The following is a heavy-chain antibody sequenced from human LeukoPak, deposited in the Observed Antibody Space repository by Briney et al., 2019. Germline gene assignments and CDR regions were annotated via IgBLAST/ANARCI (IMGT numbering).Heavy chain of an antibody. Sequence: GASVKVSCKASGYTFTGYYMHWVRQAPGQGLEWMGWINPNSGGTNYAQKFQGRVTMTRYTSISTAYMELSRLRSDDTAVYYCARVVNRIAAVFDYWGQGTLVTVSS. CDR3: ARVVNRIAAVFDY. CDR2: INPNSGGT. V-gene: IGHV1-2*02. CDR1: GYTFTGYY. J-gene: IGHJ4*02. D-gene: IGHD6-13*01.